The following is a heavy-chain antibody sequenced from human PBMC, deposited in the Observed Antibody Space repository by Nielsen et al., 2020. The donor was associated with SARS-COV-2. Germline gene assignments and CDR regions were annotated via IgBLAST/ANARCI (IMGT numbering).Heavy chain of an antibody. CDR3: ARDPGWDCGGDTCYFDL. Sequence: GGSLRLFCAASGFSFSSFCMNWVRQAPGKGLEWVSYISGSSTTIYYADSVKGRFTISRDNGQNSLYLQMNSLRAEDTALYYCARDPGWDCGGDTCYFDLWGQGTLVTVSS. J-gene: IGHJ4*02. CDR2: ISGSSTTI. V-gene: IGHV3-48*01. CDR1: GFSFSSFC. D-gene: IGHD2-21*01.